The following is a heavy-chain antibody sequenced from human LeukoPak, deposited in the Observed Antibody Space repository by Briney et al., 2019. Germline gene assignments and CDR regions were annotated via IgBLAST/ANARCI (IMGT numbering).Heavy chain of an antibody. D-gene: IGHD3-10*01. Sequence: GRSLRLSRAASGITFGNTWMCWGRQAPGKGLEWVASIREDASEKSYVTSVTGLFTLSRDKGKKSLYLQMSSLRAEDTAVYYCARGGGSGSYYKRELDYWGQGTLVTVSS. CDR3: ARGGGSGSYYKRELDY. CDR2: IREDASEK. CDR1: GITFGNTW. J-gene: IGHJ4*02. V-gene: IGHV3-7*01.